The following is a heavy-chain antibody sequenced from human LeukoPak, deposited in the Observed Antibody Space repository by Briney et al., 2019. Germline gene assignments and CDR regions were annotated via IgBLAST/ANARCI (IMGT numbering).Heavy chain of an antibody. V-gene: IGHV4-59*08. D-gene: IGHD3-22*01. CDR1: GGSISSYY. CDR2: IYYSGST. Sequence: PSETLSLTCTVSGGSISSYYWSWIRQSPGKGLEWIGYIYYSGSTNYNPSLKSRVTISVDTSKNQFSLKLSSVTAADTAVYYCASYYDSSGYMDYWGQGTLVTVSS. CDR3: ASYYDSSGYMDY. J-gene: IGHJ4*02.